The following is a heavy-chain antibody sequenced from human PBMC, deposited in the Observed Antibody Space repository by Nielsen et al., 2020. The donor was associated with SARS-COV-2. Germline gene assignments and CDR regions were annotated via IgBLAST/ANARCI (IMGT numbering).Heavy chain of an antibody. Sequence: GGSLRFSCAASGFTFSDYYMSWIRQAPGKGLEWVSYISSSSSYTNYADSVKGRFTISRDNAKNSLYLQMNSLRAEDTAVYYCARVRSSGWYYYYYGMDVWGQGTTVTVSS. CDR2: ISSSSSYT. CDR1: GFTFSDYY. D-gene: IGHD6-19*01. CDR3: ARVRSSGWYYYYYGMDV. J-gene: IGHJ6*02. V-gene: IGHV3-11*05.